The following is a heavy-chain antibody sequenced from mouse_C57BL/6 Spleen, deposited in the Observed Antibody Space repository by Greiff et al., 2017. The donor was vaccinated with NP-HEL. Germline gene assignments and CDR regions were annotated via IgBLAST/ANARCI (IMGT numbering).Heavy chain of an antibody. V-gene: IGHV1-4*01. CDR3: ASSIYYYGSSYWYFDV. Sequence: HVQLQQSGAELARPGASVKMSCKASGYTFTSYTMHWVKQRPGQGLEWIGYINPSSGYTKYNQKFKDKATLTADKSSSTAYMQLSSLTSEDSAVYYCASSIYYYGSSYWYFDVWGTGTTVTVSS. CDR1: GYTFTSYT. CDR2: INPSSGYT. J-gene: IGHJ1*03. D-gene: IGHD1-1*01.